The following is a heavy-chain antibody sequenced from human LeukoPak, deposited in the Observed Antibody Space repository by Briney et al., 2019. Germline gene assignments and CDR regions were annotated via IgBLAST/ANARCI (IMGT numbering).Heavy chain of an antibody. CDR2: ISGSGGST. CDR1: GFTFSSYA. J-gene: IGHJ4*02. Sequence: GGSLRPSCAASGFTFSSYAMSWVRQAPGKGLEWVSAISGSGGSTYYADSVKGRFTISRDNSKNTLYLQMNSLRAEDTAVYYCAKAPFGYSGYGFFDYWGQGTLVTVSS. D-gene: IGHD5-12*01. V-gene: IGHV3-23*01. CDR3: AKAPFGYSGYGFFDY.